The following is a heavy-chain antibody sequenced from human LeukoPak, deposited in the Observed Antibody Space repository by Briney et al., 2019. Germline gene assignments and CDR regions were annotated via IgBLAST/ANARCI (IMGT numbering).Heavy chain of an antibody. CDR3: ARYDARYGMDV. V-gene: IGHV3-30-3*01. Sequence: GGSLRLSCAASGFTFSSYAMHWVRQAPGKGLEWVAVISYDGSNKYYADSVKGRFTISRDNSKNTLYLQMNSLRAEDTAVYYCARYDARYGMDVWGQGTTVTVSS. D-gene: IGHD1-1*01. CDR2: ISYDGSNK. J-gene: IGHJ6*02. CDR1: GFTFSSYA.